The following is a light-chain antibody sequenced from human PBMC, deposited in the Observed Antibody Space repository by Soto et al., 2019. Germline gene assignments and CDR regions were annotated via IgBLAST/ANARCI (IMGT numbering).Light chain of an antibody. Sequence: QSVLTQPASVSGSPGQSISISCIGTSSDVGAFNYVSWYQHHPGKAPQLIIYDVTSRPSGVSNRFSASKSGNTASLTISGLQAEDEADHYCSSYTTRNTEVFGTGTKVTVL. V-gene: IGLV2-14*03. CDR2: DVT. CDR3: SSYTTRNTEV. J-gene: IGLJ1*01. CDR1: SSDVGAFNY.